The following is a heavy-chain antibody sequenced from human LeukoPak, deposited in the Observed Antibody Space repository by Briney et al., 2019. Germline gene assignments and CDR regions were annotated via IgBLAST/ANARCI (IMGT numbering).Heavy chain of an antibody. CDR1: GGSISSSSYY. Sequence: SETLSLTCTVSGGSISSSSYYWGWIRQPPGKGLEWIGSIYYSGSTYYNPSLKSRVTISVDTSKNQFSLKLSSVTAADTAVYYCARWGYGDYDYFDYWGQGTLVTVSS. D-gene: IGHD4-17*01. CDR2: IYYSGST. J-gene: IGHJ4*02. V-gene: IGHV4-39*07. CDR3: ARWGYGDYDYFDY.